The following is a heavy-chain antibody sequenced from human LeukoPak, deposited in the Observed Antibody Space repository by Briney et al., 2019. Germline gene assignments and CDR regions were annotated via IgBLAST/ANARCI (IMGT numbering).Heavy chain of an antibody. Sequence: GGSLRLSCAASGFTFSSYGMSWVRQAPGKGLEWVSAISGSGGSTYYADSVKGRFTISRDNSKNTLYLQMNSLRAEDTAVYYCAKGYSYGKRIYSFDYWGQGTLVTVSS. V-gene: IGHV3-23*01. CDR2: ISGSGGST. J-gene: IGHJ4*02. D-gene: IGHD5-18*01. CDR1: GFTFSSYG. CDR3: AKGYSYGKRIYSFDY.